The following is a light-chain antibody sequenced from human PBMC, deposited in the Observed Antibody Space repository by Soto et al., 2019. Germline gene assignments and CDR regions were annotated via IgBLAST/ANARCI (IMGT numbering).Light chain of an antibody. CDR3: HQYGSSVRT. CDR1: QSVSSNY. CDR2: GAS. J-gene: IGKJ1*01. V-gene: IGKV3-20*01. Sequence: DIVLTQSPGTLSLSPGERATLSCRASQSVSSNYLAWYQQKPGQAPRLLISGASSRATGIPDRFSGSGSGTDFTLTISRLEPEDCAVYYCHQYGSSVRTFGQGTTVEIK.